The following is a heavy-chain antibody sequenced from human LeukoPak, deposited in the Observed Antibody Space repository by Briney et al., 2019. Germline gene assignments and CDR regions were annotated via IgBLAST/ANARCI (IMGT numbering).Heavy chain of an antibody. J-gene: IGHJ5*02. D-gene: IGHD6-19*01. V-gene: IGHV1-69*04. CDR1: GGTFSSYA. Sequence: SVKVSCKASGGTFSSYAISWVRQAPGQGLEWMGRIVPILGIANYAQKFQGRVTITADKSTSTAYMELSSLRSEDTAVYYCARNPVAGPLGNWLDPWGQGTLVTVSS. CDR3: ARNPVAGPLGNWLDP. CDR2: IVPILGIA.